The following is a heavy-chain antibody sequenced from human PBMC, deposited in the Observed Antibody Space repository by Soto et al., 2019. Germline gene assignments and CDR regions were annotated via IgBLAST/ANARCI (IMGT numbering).Heavy chain of an antibody. V-gene: IGHV1-18*01. Sequence: QVQLVQSGPEVKKPGASVKVSCQASGYTFTNYAISWVRQAPGQGLEWMGWISAYNGNTNYAENLQGRLTMTTDTSTSTADMELRSLRSDDTAVYYCARDVGKFDFWGQGTLVTVSS. CDR1: GYTFTNYA. J-gene: IGHJ4*02. CDR3: ARDVGKFDF. CDR2: ISAYNGNT. D-gene: IGHD7-27*01.